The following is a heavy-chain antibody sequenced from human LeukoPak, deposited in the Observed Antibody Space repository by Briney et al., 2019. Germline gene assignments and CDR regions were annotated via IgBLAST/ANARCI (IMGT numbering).Heavy chain of an antibody. CDR3: ARGRGDFWSGYYTYFDY. CDR1: GGSLSSYY. V-gene: IGHV4-59*01. CDR2: IYYSGST. Sequence: SETLSLTCTVSGGSLSSYYWSWIRQPPGKGLEWIGYIYYSGSTNYNPSLKSRVTISVDTSKNQFSLKLSSVAAADTAVYYCARGRGDFWSGYYTYFDYWGQGTLVTVSS. J-gene: IGHJ4*02. D-gene: IGHD3-3*01.